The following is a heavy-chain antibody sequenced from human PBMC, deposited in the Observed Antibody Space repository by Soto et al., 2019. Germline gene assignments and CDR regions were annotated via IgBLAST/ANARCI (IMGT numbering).Heavy chain of an antibody. J-gene: IGHJ6*02. CDR2: INHSGST. CDR3: ARVPGYSSGWYAAYYHYCMDV. CDR1: GGSFIGYY. Sequence: PSETLSLTCAVYGGSFIGYYWSWIRQPPGPGLEWIGEINHSGSTNYNPSLKSRVTISVDTSKNQFSLKLSSVTAADTAVYYCARVPGYSSGWYAAYYHYCMDVWGQGTTVT. V-gene: IGHV4-34*01. D-gene: IGHD6-19*01.